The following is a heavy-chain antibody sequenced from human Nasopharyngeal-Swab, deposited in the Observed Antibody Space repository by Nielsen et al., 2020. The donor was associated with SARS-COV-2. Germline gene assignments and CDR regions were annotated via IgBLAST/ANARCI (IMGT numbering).Heavy chain of an antibody. Sequence: SETLSLTCAVYGGSISSYYWSWIRQPPGKGLEWIGYIYYSGSTNYNPSLKSRVTISVDTSKNQFSLKLSSVTAADTAVYYCARGEGYCSGGSCYDYWGQGTLVTVSS. CDR1: GGSISSYY. CDR3: ARGEGYCSGGSCYDY. V-gene: IGHV4-59*01. J-gene: IGHJ4*02. CDR2: IYYSGST. D-gene: IGHD2-15*01.